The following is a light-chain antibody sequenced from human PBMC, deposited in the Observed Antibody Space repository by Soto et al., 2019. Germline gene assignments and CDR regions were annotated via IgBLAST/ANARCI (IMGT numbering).Light chain of an antibody. J-gene: IGLJ1*01. CDR3: SSYATSTTLPYV. CDR2: DVS. V-gene: IGLV2-14*01. Sequence: QSVLTQPASVSGSPGQSITISCTGTSSDIGGYNYVSWCQQYPGKAPKLIIYDVSNRPSGVSNRFSGSKSGNTASLTISGLQAEDEADYYCSSYATSTTLPYVFGTGTKLTVL. CDR1: SSDIGGYNY.